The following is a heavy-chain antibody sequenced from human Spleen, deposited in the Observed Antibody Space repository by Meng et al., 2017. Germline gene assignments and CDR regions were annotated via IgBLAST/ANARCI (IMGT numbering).Heavy chain of an antibody. CDR1: GVSFRDYY. J-gene: IGHJ4*02. CDR2: INHSRST. D-gene: IGHD4-11*01. V-gene: IGHV4-34*01. CDR3: ARGPTTMAHDFDY. Sequence: LQQWGAGHLTVSHTCSLTCGVSGVSFRDYYWSWIRQPPEKGLEWMGEINHSRSTNYNPSLESRATISVDTSQNNLSLKLSSVTAADSAVYYCARGPTTMAHDFDYWGQGTLVTVSS.